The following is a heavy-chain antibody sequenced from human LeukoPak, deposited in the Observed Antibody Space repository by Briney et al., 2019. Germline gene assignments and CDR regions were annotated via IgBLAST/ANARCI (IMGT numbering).Heavy chain of an antibody. J-gene: IGHJ4*02. CDR3: AKEQVLSSSWTGPFDY. CDR2: ISWNSGSI. D-gene: IGHD6-13*01. CDR1: GFTFDDYA. V-gene: IGHV3-9*01. Sequence: PGGSLRLSCAASGFTFDDYAMHWVRQAPGKGLEWVSGISWNSGSIGYADSAKGRFTISRDNAKNSLYLQMNILRAEDTALYYCAKEQVLSSSWTGPFDYWGQGTLVTVSS.